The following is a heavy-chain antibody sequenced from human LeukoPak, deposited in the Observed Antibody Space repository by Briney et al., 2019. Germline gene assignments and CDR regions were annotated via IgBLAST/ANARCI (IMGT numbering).Heavy chain of an antibody. D-gene: IGHD3-22*01. CDR1: GGSISSYY. CDR2: IYTSGST. Sequence: TSETLSLTCTVSGGSISSYYWSWIRQPAGKGLEWIGRIYTSGSTNYNPSLKSRVTMSVDTSKNQFSLKLSSVTAADTAVYYCATERTSGYYRGSFDCWGQGTLVTVSS. J-gene: IGHJ4*02. CDR3: ATERTSGYYRGSFDC. V-gene: IGHV4-4*07.